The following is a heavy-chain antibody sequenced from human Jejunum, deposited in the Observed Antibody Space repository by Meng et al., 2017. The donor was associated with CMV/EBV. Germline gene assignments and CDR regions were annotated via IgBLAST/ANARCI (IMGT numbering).Heavy chain of an antibody. CDR1: IYD. CDR2: IGAADGT. Sequence: IYDMHWVRLATGKDLEWVSVIGAADGTYYAGSVKSRFTISRENAKNSLYLQMNSLTAGDTAVYYCARDAGYSTSVGYSYYNGMDVWGQGTTVTVSS. J-gene: IGHJ6*02. D-gene: IGHD6-13*01. CDR3: ARDAGYSTSVGYSYYNGMDV. V-gene: IGHV3-13*01.